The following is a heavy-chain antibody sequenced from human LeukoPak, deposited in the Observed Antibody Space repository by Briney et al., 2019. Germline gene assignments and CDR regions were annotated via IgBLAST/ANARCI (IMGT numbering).Heavy chain of an antibody. CDR1: GFTFSSYG. Sequence: GGSLRLSCAASGFTFSSYGMHWVRQAPGKGLEWVAVISYDGSNKYYADSVKGRFTISRDNPKNTLYLQMNSLRAEDTAVYYCAKDRGGAPSLYAQDFDYWGQGTLVTVSS. CDR3: AKDRGGAPSLYAQDFDY. V-gene: IGHV3-30*18. D-gene: IGHD1-26*01. J-gene: IGHJ4*02. CDR2: ISYDGSNK.